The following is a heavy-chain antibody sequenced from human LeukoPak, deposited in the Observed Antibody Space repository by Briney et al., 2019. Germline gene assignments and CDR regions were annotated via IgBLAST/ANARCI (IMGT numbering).Heavy chain of an antibody. Sequence: PGGSLRLSCAASGFTFSSYSMNWVRQAPGKGLEWVSSISSSSSYIYYADSVKGRFTISRDNSKNTLYLQMNSLRAEDTAVYYCARDRRQKNYDILTGYYNAEYYYGMDVWGQGTTVTVSS. CDR3: ARDRRQKNYDILTGYYNAEYYYGMDV. J-gene: IGHJ6*02. D-gene: IGHD3-9*01. CDR1: GFTFSSYS. CDR2: ISSSSSYI. V-gene: IGHV3-21*01.